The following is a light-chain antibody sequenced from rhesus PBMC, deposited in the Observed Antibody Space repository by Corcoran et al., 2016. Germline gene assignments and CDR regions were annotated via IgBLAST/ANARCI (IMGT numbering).Light chain of an antibody. CDR2: GSS. CDR1: QGITND. J-gene: IGKJ2*01. V-gene: IGKV1-80*01. Sequence: DIQMTQSPSSLSASVGDRVTFTYRASQGITNDLAWYQQKPGGTPKLRLYGSSNLPGGIPSRFSGSGSGTNFTLTITGLQPEDFATYYCQHYYNVPYSFGQGTTVEIK. CDR3: QHYYNVPYS.